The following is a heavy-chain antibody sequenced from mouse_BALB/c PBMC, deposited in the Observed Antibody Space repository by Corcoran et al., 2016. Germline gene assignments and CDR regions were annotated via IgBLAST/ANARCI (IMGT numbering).Heavy chain of an antibody. J-gene: IGHJ2*01. V-gene: IGHV1-26*01. CDR1: GYSFTGYY. CDR3: ARDHGTDYFDD. D-gene: IGHD4-1*01. CDR2: INPYNGAT. Sequence: EVQLQQSGPELVKPGASVKISCKASGYSFTGYYMHWVKQSHVKSLEWIGRINPYNGATSYNQNFKDKASLAVEKSSSTAYMELHSLTSEDSAVYYGARDHGTDYFDDWGQGTTLTVSS.